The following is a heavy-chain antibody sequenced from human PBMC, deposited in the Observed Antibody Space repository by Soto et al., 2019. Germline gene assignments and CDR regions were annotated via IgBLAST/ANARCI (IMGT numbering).Heavy chain of an antibody. J-gene: IGHJ5*02. Sequence: PSETLSLTCVVSGGSIISINWWSFVRQTPGKGLEWIGEIYHSGSTNYNPSLTSRVTMSIDKSKNQFFLNLTSVTAADTALYYCARSSGVSATNWFDAWGQGTLVTVS. CDR3: ARSSGVSATNWFDA. D-gene: IGHD3-10*01. V-gene: IGHV4-4*02. CDR2: IYHSGST. CDR1: GGSIISINW.